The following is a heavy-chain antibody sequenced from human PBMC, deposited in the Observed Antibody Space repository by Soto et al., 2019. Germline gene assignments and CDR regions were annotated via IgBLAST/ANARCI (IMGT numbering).Heavy chain of an antibody. CDR1: GYTFTTYA. V-gene: IGHV1-3*01. J-gene: IGHJ4*02. CDR2: INGGNGDT. CDR3: TRGSISGWPFAY. Sequence: QVQLVQSGAEVKKPGASVKVSCKASGYTFTTYAMHWLRQAPGQRPEWMGWINGGNGDTKYSQRFQGRVTIARDTSASTAYMELTSVTSEDRAVYYCTRGSISGWPFAYWGQGTLVTVSS. D-gene: IGHD6-19*01.